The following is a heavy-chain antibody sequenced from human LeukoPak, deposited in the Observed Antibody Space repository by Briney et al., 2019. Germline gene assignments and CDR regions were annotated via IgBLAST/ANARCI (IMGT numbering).Heavy chain of an antibody. CDR3: ARVRRKPYSSCWYVDY. V-gene: IGHV1-2*06. D-gene: IGHD6-13*01. J-gene: IGHJ4*02. CDR1: GYTFTGYY. CDR2: INPNSGGT. Sequence: ASVKVSCKASGYTFTGYYMHWVRQAPGQGLEWMGRINPNSGGTNYAQKFQGRVTMTRDTSISTAYMELSRLRSDDTAVYYCARVRRKPYSSCWYVDYCGQGTLVTVSS.